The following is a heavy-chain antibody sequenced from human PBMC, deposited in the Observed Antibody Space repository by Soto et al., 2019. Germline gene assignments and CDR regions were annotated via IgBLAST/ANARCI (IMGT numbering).Heavy chain of an antibody. J-gene: IGHJ6*02. CDR3: ARIDIVATNYYYGMDV. V-gene: IGHV5-51*01. Sequence: GESLKISCKGFGYNFADYWIAWVRLMPGKGLEWMGIVHPGDSDTRYNPSFQGQVTISADKSINTAYLQWSSLKASDSAMYYCARIDIVATNYYYGMDVWGQGTTVTVSS. CDR2: VHPGDSDT. CDR1: GYNFADYW. D-gene: IGHD5-12*01.